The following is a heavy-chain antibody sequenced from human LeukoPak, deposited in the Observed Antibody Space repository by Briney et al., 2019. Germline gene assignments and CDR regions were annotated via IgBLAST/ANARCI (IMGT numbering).Heavy chain of an antibody. CDR2: IYYSGRT. D-gene: IGHD5-18*01. V-gene: IGHV4-39*07. CDR3: ARVRGRGIQLWLYYYYYYMDV. Sequence: SETLSLTCTVSGGSISSSSYYWGWIRQPPGKGLEWIGSIYYSGRTYYHPSLKSRVTISVDTSKNQFSLKLSSVTAADTAVYYCARVRGRGIQLWLYYYYYYMDVWGKGTTVTVSS. J-gene: IGHJ6*03. CDR1: GGSISSSSYY.